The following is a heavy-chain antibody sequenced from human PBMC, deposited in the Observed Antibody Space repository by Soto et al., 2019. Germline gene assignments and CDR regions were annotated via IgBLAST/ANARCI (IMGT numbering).Heavy chain of an antibody. D-gene: IGHD6-13*01. CDR3: AREYSSSWHDAFDI. CDR2: IYYSGST. Sequence: SETLSLTCTVSGGSISSGGYYWSWIRQHPGKGLEWIGYIYYSGSTYYNPSLKSRVTISVDTSKNQFSLKLSSVTAADTAVYYCAREYSSSWHDAFDIWGQGTPVTVSS. J-gene: IGHJ3*02. CDR1: GGSISSGGYY. V-gene: IGHV4-31*03.